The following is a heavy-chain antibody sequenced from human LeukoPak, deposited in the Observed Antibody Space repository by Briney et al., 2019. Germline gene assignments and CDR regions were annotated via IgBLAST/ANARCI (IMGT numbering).Heavy chain of an antibody. J-gene: IGHJ4*02. D-gene: IGHD2-15*01. CDR1: GFTFSSYA. CDR3: ASPVVVVATREVDY. V-gene: IGHV3-23*01. Sequence: GGSLRLSCAASGFTFSSYAMSWVRQAPGKGLVWVSAISGSGGSTYYADSVKGRFTISRDNSKNTLYLQMNSLRAEDTAVYYCASPVVVVATREVDYWGQGTLVTVSS. CDR2: ISGSGGST.